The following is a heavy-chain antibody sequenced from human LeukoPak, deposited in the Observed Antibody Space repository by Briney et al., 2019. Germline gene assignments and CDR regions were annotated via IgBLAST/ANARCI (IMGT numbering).Heavy chain of an antibody. CDR1: GFTFGDYA. CDR2: IRSKAYGGTT. V-gene: IGHV3-49*04. Sequence: GGSLRLSCTVSGFTFGDYAMSWVRQAPGKGLEWVGFIRSKAYGGTTEYAASVKGRFTISRDDSKSIACLQMNSLKTEDTAVYYCVVPAASGYYYYYMDVWGKGTTVTVSS. D-gene: IGHD2-2*01. CDR3: VVPAASGYYYYYMDV. J-gene: IGHJ6*03.